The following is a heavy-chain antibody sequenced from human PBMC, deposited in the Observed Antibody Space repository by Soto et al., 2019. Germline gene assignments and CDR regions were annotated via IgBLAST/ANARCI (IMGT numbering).Heavy chain of an antibody. D-gene: IGHD3-22*01. CDR1: GGTFSSYA. CDR2: IIPIFGTA. CDR3: ARASYYYDSSGYYLVY. V-gene: IGHV1-69*13. Sequence: ASVKVSCKASGGTFSSYAISWVRQAPGQGLEWMGGIIPIFGTANYAQKFQGRVTITADESTSTAYMELSSLRSEDTAVYYCARASYYYDSSGYYLVYWGQGTLVTVSS. J-gene: IGHJ4*02.